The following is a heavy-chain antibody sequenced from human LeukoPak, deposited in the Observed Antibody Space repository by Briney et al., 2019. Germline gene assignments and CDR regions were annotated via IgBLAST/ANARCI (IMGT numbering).Heavy chain of an antibody. CDR3: ARCRVHCSSTSCYGNWFDP. D-gene: IGHD2-2*01. V-gene: IGHV4-31*03. CDR2: IYYSGST. J-gene: IGHJ5*02. CDR1: GGSISSGGYY. Sequence: PSETLSLTCTVSGGSISSGGYYWSWIRQHPGKGLEWIGYIYYSGSTYYNPSLKSRVTISVDTSKNQFSLKLSSVTAEDTAVYYCARCRVHCSSTSCYGNWFDPWGQGTLVTVSS.